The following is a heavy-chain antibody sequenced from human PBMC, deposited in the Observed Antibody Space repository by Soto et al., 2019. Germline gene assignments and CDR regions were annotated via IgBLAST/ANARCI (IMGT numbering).Heavy chain of an antibody. V-gene: IGHV1-69*13. CDR2: IIPIFGTA. J-gene: IGHJ4*02. CDR3: ARIWSGSSSAADY. Sequence: SVKVSCKASGGTFSSYAISWVRQAPGQGLEWMGGIIPIFGTANYAQKFQGRVTITADESTSTAYMELSSLRSEDTAVYYCARIWSGSSSAADYWGQGTLVTVSS. CDR1: GGTFSSYA. D-gene: IGHD6-6*01.